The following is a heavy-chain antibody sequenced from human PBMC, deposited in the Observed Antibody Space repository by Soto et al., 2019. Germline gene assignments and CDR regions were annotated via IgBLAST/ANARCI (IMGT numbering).Heavy chain of an antibody. CDR3: AKRLDSGSYYYYGMDV. D-gene: IGHD1-26*01. CDR1: GLPFTSNA. J-gene: IGHJ6*02. Sequence: EVQLLESGGGLLQPGGSLRLSCAAPGLPFTSNAMSWVRQAPGRGLEWVSAISGSGGSTYYADSVKGRFTISRDNSKNTLYLQMNSLRAEDTAVYYCAKRLDSGSYYYYGMDVWGQGTTVTVSS. CDR2: ISGSGGST. V-gene: IGHV3-23*01.